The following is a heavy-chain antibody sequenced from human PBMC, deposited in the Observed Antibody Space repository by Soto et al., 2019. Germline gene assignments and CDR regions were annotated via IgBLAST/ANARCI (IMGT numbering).Heavy chain of an antibody. J-gene: IGHJ4*02. Sequence: GASVKVSCKASGYTFTSYGISWVRQAPGQGIEWMGWISAYNGNTNYAQKLQGRVTMTTDTSTSTAYMELRSLRSDDTAVYYCARRLKILVSETGNFDYWGQGTLVTVSS. CDR3: ARRLKILVSETGNFDY. V-gene: IGHV1-18*01. CDR2: ISAYNGNT. D-gene: IGHD2-2*01. CDR1: GYTFTSYG.